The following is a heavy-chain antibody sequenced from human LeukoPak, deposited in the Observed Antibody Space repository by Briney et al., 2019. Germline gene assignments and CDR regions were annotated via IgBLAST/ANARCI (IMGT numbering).Heavy chain of an antibody. CDR1: GFTFSTYW. CDR2: INTDGSST. Sequence: PGGSLRLSCAASGFTFSTYWMHWVRQAPGQGLVWVSRINTDGSSTSYADSVKGRFTISRDNAKNTLYLQMNSLRADDTAVYYCARGGLEPVDYWGQGTLVTVSS. CDR3: ARGGLEPVDY. V-gene: IGHV3-74*01. J-gene: IGHJ4*02. D-gene: IGHD1-1*01.